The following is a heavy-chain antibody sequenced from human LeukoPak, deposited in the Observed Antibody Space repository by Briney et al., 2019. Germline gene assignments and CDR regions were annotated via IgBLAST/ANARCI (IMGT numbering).Heavy chain of an antibody. CDR2: IYNSGST. CDR1: GGSISGYY. V-gene: IGHV4-59*01. Sequence: PSETLSLTCTVSGGSISGYYWSWIRQPPGKRLEWIGYIYNSGSTNYNPSLRSRVTISIDTSKKQFSLRLTSVTAADTAVCYCARDSSGYYGSFEPWGRGAQVTVSS. CDR3: ARDSSGYYGSFEP. J-gene: IGHJ5*02. D-gene: IGHD3-22*01.